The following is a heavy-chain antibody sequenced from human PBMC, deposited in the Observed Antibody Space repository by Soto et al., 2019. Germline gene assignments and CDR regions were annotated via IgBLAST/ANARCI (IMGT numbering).Heavy chain of an antibody. CDR2: ISAYNGKT. CDR3: AADWGRLEQQLVRCYYYYGMDV. V-gene: IGHV1-18*01. D-gene: IGHD6-13*01. J-gene: IGHJ6*02. Sequence: ASVKVSCKASGYTFTSYGISWVRQAPGQGLEWMGWISAYNGKTNYAQKCQGRVTMTTDTSTSTAYMELRSLRSEDTAVYYCAADWGRLEQQLVRCYYYYGMDVWGQGTTVTVSS. CDR1: GYTFTSYG.